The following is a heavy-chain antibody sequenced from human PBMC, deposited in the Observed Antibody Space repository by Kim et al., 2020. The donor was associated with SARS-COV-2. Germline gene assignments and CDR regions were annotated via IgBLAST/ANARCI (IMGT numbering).Heavy chain of an antibody. CDR3: ARKGKNSNNIHYFDY. J-gene: IGHJ4*02. V-gene: IGHV5-51*01. CDR2: IYPGDSET. CDR1: GYSFTTYW. D-gene: IGHD6-13*01. Sequence: GESLKISCKGSGYSFTTYWIGWVRQMPGKGLEWMGIIYPGDSETRYSPSFQGQVTISADKSTSTAFLQWSSLKALDTAMYYCARKGKNSNNIHYFDYWGQGAQVTISS.